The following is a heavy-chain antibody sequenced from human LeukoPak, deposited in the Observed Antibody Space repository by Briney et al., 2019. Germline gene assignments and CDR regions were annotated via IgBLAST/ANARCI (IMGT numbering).Heavy chain of an antibody. CDR3: ARIYAYCSSTSCYDFDY. CDR1: GGSISSSNW. CDR2: IYYSGST. J-gene: IGHJ4*02. Sequence: SGTLSLTCAVSGGSISSSNWWSWVRQPPGKGLEWIGSIYYSGSTYYNPSLKSRVTISVDTSKNQFSLKLSSVTAADTAVYYCARIYAYCSSTSCYDFDYWGQGTLVTVSS. V-gene: IGHV4-4*02. D-gene: IGHD2-2*01.